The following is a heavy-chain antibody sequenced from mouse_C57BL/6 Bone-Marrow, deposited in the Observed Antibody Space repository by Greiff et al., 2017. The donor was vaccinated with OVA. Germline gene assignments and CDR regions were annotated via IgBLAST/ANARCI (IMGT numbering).Heavy chain of an antibody. CDR3: ARWGSYYFDY. Sequence: VQVVESGAELVRPGTSVKVSCKASGYAFPNYWIDWVKQGPGQGLEWIGGFNPGSGGTNYNAKFKGKATLTADKSSSTAYMQLSSLTSEDSAVYFCARWGSYYFDYWGQGTTLTVSS. CDR1: GYAFPNYW. J-gene: IGHJ2*01. CDR2: FNPGSGGT. V-gene: IGHV1-54*01.